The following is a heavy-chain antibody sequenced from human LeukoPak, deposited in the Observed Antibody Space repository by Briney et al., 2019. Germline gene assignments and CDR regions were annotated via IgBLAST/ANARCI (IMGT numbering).Heavy chain of an antibody. D-gene: IGHD4/OR15-4a*01. CDR2: IYPGDSDT. V-gene: IGHV5-51*01. CDR1: GSSFTSYW. J-gene: IGHJ5*02. CDR3: ARYSLDDYANWFDP. Sequence: GASLQISCKGSGSSFTSYWIGWVRQLPGKGLEWMGVIYPGDSDTRYSPSFQGQVTISADKSISTAYLQWSSLKASDTAMYYCARYSLDDYANWFDPWGQGTLVTVSS.